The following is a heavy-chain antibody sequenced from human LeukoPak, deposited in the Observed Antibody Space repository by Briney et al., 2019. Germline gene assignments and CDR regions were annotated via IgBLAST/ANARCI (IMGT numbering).Heavy chain of an antibody. CDR1: GFTLSSYS. J-gene: IGHJ4*02. CDR2: ISGDSTYI. Sequence: GGSLRLSCAASGFTLSSYSMNWVRQAPGKGLEWVSSISGDSTYIYNAGSVKGRFTISRDNAQASLYLQMISLRADDTAVYYCARVSGRLERQSDLDYWGQGTLVIVSS. V-gene: IGHV3-21*01. D-gene: IGHD1-1*01. CDR3: ARVSGRLERQSDLDY.